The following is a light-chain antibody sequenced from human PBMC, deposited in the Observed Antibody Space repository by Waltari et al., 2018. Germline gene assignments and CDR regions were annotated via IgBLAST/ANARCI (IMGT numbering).Light chain of an antibody. CDR2: KNN. CDR1: SSNIGSNY. Sequence: QSVLTQPPSASGTPGQKVTISCNGSSSNIGSNYVYWYQQFPGTAPKLLIFKNNHRPSGFPDRFSDSKSGTSASLAINGLRSEDEADYYCAAWDDSLSGLVLGGGTKVTVL. V-gene: IGLV1-47*01. CDR3: AAWDDSLSGLV. J-gene: IGLJ3*02.